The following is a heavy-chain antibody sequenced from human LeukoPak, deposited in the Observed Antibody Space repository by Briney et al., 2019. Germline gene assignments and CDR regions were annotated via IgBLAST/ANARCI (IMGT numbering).Heavy chain of an antibody. V-gene: IGHV3-15*01. CDR3: TPDTAGWFDP. J-gene: IGHJ5*02. CDR1: GFTFTNAW. D-gene: IGHD4-17*01. CDR2: VKSETDGGTT. Sequence: MSGGSLRLACAAAGFTFTNAWMSWVRLAPGKWREWVGRVKSETDGGTTDYAAPVKGRFTISKDDSKNTLYLQMNSLKTEDTAVYYCTPDTAGWFDPWGQGTLVSVSS.